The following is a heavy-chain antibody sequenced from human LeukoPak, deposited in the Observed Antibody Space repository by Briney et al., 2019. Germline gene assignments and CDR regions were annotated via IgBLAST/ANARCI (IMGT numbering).Heavy chain of an antibody. CDR3: ARDAGGTWFDP. CDR2: IKNDGGN. CDR1: GGSISTYS. J-gene: IGHJ5*02. Sequence: SETLSLTCTVSGGSISTYSWNWIRQSPGQGLEWIGYIKNDGGNYNNPSLKSRVTISLDTSKNQFSLKLTSVTAADTAVYYCARDAGGTWFDPWGQGTLVTVSS. V-gene: IGHV4-59*01.